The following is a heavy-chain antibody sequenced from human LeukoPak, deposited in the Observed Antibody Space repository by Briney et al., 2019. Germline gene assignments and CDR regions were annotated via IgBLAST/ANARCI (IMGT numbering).Heavy chain of an antibody. V-gene: IGHV3-13*04. CDR3: ARGIAAAGFDAFDI. CDR2: IGTAGDT. CDR1: GFTFSSYD. Sequence: GGSLRLSCAASGFTFSSYDMHWVRQATGKGLEWVSAIGTAGDTYYPGSVKGRFTISRENAKNSLYFQMNSLRAGDTAVYYCARGIAAAGFDAFDIWGHGTMVTVSS. J-gene: IGHJ3*02. D-gene: IGHD6-13*01.